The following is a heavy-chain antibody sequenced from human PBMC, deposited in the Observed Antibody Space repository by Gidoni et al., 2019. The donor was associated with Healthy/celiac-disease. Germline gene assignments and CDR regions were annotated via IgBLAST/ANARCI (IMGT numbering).Heavy chain of an antibody. CDR3: AKERYSDYPGADY. J-gene: IGHJ4*02. CDR1: GFTVSSNY. D-gene: IGHD5-12*01. CDR2: IYSGGST. V-gene: IGHV3-66*01. Sequence: EVQLVESGGGMVQPGGSLRLSCAASGFTVSSNYMSWVRQAPGKGLEWVSVIYSGGSTYYSDSVKGRFTISRDNSKNTLYLQMNSLRAEDTAVYYCAKERYSDYPGADYWGQGTLVTVSS.